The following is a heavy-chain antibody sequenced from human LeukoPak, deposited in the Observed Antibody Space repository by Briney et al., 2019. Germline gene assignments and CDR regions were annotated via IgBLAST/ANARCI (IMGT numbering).Heavy chain of an antibody. D-gene: IGHD2-2*01. CDR1: GYTFTSYG. CDR3: ATVPIYCSSSSCPTFDY. CDR2: ISAYNGNT. Sequence: ASVKVSCKASGYTFTSYGVSWVRQAPGQGLEWMGWISAYNGNTNYAQELQGRVTMTTDTSTSTAYMELRSLRSDDTAVYYCATVPIYCSSSSCPTFDYWGQGTLVTVSS. V-gene: IGHV1-18*01. J-gene: IGHJ4*02.